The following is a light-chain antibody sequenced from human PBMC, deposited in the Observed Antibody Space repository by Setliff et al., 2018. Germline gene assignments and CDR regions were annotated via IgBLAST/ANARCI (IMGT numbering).Light chain of an antibody. V-gene: IGLV2-14*03. J-gene: IGLJ1*01. CDR3: FSYTTGSIRRGV. CDR1: SSDVGSYDL. Sequence: QSVLAQPASVSGSPGQSITISCSGTSSDVGSYDLVSWYQQHPGKAPKLIIYGVSNRPSGVSSRFSGSKSGNTASLTISGLQPEDEADYYCFSYTTGSIRRGVFGTGTKATVL. CDR2: GVS.